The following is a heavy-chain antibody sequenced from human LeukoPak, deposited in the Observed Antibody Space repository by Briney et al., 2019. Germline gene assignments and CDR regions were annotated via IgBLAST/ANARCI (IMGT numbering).Heavy chain of an antibody. D-gene: IGHD3-10*01. Sequence: SETLSLTCTVSGGSISSYYWSWIRQPAGKGLEWIGRIYTSGSTNYNPSLKSRVTMSVDTSKNQFSLKLSSVTAADTAVYYCAGNYYGSGSYYSEDRYWGQGTLVTVSS. CDR3: AGNYYGSGSYYSEDRY. J-gene: IGHJ4*02. CDR2: IYTSGST. V-gene: IGHV4-4*07. CDR1: GGSISSYY.